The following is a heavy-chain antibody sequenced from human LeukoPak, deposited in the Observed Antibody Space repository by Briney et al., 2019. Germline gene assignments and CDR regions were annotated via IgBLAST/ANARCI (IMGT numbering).Heavy chain of an antibody. CDR2: ISGSGGST. CDR3: AKDREGYCSSTSCREVAWYFDL. CDR1: GFTFSSYG. D-gene: IGHD2-2*01. V-gene: IGHV3-23*01. J-gene: IGHJ2*01. Sequence: PGGTLRLSCAASGFTFSSYGMSWVRQAPGKGLEWVSAISGSGGSTYYADSVKGRFTISRDNSKNTLYLQMNSLRAEDTAVYYCAKDREGYCSSTSCREVAWYFDLWGRGTLVTVSS.